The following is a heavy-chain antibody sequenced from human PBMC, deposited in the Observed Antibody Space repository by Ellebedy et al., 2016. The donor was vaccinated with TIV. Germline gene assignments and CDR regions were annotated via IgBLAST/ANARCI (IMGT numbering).Heavy chain of an antibody. CDR3: ARQLVTMVRGVILS. J-gene: IGHJ4*02. V-gene: IGHV1-3*01. CDR2: INAGNGNT. Sequence: ASVKVSXXASGYTFTSYAMHWVRQAPGQRLEWMGWINAGNGNTKYSQKFQGRVTITRDTSASTAYMELSSLRSEDTAVYYCARQLVTMVRGVILSWGQGTLVTVSS. D-gene: IGHD3-10*01. CDR1: GYTFTSYA.